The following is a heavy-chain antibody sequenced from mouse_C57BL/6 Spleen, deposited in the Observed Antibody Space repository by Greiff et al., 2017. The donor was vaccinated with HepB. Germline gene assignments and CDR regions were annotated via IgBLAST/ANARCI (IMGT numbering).Heavy chain of an antibody. CDR1: GFTFSSYG. J-gene: IGHJ4*01. V-gene: IGHV5-6*01. CDR3: ARLKLLYYAMDY. CDR2: ISSGGSYT. Sequence: EVQRVESGGDLVKPGGSLKLSCAASGFTFSSYGMSWVRQTPDKRLEWVATISSGGSYTYYPDSVKGRFTISRDNAKNTRYLQMSSLKSEDTAMYYCARLKLLYYAMDYWGQGTSVTVSS.